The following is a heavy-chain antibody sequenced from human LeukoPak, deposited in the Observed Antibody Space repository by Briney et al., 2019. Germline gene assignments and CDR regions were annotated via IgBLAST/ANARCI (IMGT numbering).Heavy chain of an antibody. CDR1: GFTFRSYA. J-gene: IGHJ3*01. CDR2: IGGSGDNS. CDR3: AKDIQLST. D-gene: IGHD5-24*01. V-gene: IGHV3-23*01. Sequence: HPGGSLRLSCAGSGFTFRSYAMSWVRQSPGKGLEWVSAIGGSGDNSYYADSVKGRFAISRDNSKNTLSLQMNSLRVEDTAIYYCAKDIQLSTWGLGTMVTVSS.